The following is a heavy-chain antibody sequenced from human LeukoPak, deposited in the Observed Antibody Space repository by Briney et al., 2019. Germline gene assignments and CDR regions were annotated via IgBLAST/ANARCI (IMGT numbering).Heavy chain of an antibody. CDR1: GYSFTSSW. D-gene: IGHD6-13*01. CDR3: ARLQLLSAAGTFDY. V-gene: IGHV5-51*01. CDR2: IYLGDSDI. Sequence: GESLKISCKGSGYSFTSSWIGWVRQMPGKGLEWMGIIYLGDSDIRYSPSFQGHVTISADKSISTAYLQWSSLKASDTAIYYCARLQLLSAAGTFDYWGQGALVTVSS. J-gene: IGHJ4*02.